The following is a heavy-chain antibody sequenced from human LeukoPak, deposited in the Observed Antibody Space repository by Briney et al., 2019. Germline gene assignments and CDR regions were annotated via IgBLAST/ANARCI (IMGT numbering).Heavy chain of an antibody. CDR1: GLTVSSNY. CDR2: IYRGGPT. D-gene: IGHD4-17*01. CDR3: ARDSYVDSEAVRWFDP. V-gene: IGHV3-66*01. Sequence: PGRSLRLACAASGLTVSSNYMSWVRQAPGKGLEWVSVIYRGGPTYYADSVKGRFTISRDNSKNTLYLQMNSLRAEDTAVYYCARDSYVDSEAVRWFDPWGQGTLVTVSS. J-gene: IGHJ5*02.